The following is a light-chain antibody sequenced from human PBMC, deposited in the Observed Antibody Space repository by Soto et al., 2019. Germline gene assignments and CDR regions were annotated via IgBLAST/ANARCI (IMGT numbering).Light chain of an antibody. J-gene: IGLJ2*01. CDR3: SSHTNSNTYVV. CDR2: DVS. CDR1: SSDVDYNS. Sequence: QSVLTQPASVSGSPRQSITISCTGTSSDVDYNSVSWYQQHPGKAPKLLIYDVSNRPSGVSNRFSGSKSGNTASLTISGLQAEDGAEYYCSSHTNSNTYVVFGGGTKLTVL. V-gene: IGLV2-14*01.